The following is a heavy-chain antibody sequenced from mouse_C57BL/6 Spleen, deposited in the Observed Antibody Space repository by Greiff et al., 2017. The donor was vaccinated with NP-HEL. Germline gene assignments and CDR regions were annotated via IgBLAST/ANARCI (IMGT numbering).Heavy chain of an antibody. Sequence: EVQLQQSGPGLVKPSQSLSLTCSVTGYSITSGYYWNWIRQFPGNKLEWMGYISYDGSNNYNPSLKNRISITRDTSKNQFFLKLNSVTTEDTATYYCASPVVATRNAMDYWGQGTSVTVSS. CDR2: ISYDGSN. J-gene: IGHJ4*01. D-gene: IGHD1-1*01. CDR3: ASPVVATRNAMDY. CDR1: GYSITSGYY. V-gene: IGHV3-6*01.